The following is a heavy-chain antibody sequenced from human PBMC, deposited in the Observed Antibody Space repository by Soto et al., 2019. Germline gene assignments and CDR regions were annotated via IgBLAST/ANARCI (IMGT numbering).Heavy chain of an antibody. Sequence: GGSLRLSCAASGFTFSSYAMSWVRQAPGKGLEWVSGIGTSGRNTYYPDSVKGRFTISRDNSKNTLYLQMNNLRAEDTAVYYCADGGEWSFNFEYWGLGTLVTVSS. CDR1: GFTFSSYA. J-gene: IGHJ4*02. V-gene: IGHV3-23*01. D-gene: IGHD3-16*02. CDR2: IGTSGRNT. CDR3: ADGGEWSFNFEY.